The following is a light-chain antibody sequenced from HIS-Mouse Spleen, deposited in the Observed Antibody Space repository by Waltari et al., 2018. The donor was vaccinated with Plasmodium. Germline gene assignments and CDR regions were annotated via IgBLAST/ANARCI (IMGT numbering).Light chain of an antibody. J-gene: IGKJ2*01. CDR3: QQYNGYYT. Sequence: DIQMTQSPSTLSASVGDRVTIPCRASQSISSWLAWYQQKPGKAPKLLIYTASSLESGVPSRFSGSGSGTEFTLTISSLQPDDFATYDCQQYNGYYTFGQGTKLEIK. CDR1: QSISSW. CDR2: TAS. V-gene: IGKV1-5*03.